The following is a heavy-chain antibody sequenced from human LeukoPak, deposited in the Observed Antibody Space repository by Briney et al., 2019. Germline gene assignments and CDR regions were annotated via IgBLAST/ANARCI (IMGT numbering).Heavy chain of an antibody. CDR3: ARRPAVGSSGWYEYFQH. Sequence: PGGSLRLSCAASGFTFSSYSMNWVRQAPGKGLEWVSSISSSSSYIYYADSVKGRFTISRDNAKNSLYLQMNSLRAEDTAVYYCARRPAVGSSGWYEYFQHWGQGTLVTVSS. J-gene: IGHJ1*01. CDR2: ISSSSSYI. V-gene: IGHV3-21*01. D-gene: IGHD6-19*01. CDR1: GFTFSSYS.